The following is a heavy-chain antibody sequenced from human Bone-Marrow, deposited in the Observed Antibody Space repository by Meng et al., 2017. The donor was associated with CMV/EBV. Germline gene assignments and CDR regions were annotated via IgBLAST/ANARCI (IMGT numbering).Heavy chain of an antibody. V-gene: IGHV4-31*03. J-gene: IGHJ4*02. CDR1: GGSISSGGYY. D-gene: IGHD3-9*01. CDR3: ATARGEIGLDFDWPVNRFFDY. Sequence: SETLSLTCTVSGGSISSGGYYWSWIRQHPGKGLEWIGYIYYSGSTYYNPSLKSRVTISVDTSKNQFSLKLSSVPAADTAVYYCATARGEIGLDFDWPVNRFFDYWGQGTLVTVSS. CDR2: IYYSGST.